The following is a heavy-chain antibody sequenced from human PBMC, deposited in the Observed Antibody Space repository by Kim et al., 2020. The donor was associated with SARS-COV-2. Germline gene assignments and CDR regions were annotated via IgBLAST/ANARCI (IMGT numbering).Heavy chain of an antibody. CDR1: GFSLSNARMG. CDR2: LFSNDEK. J-gene: IGHJ6*02. CDR3: ARISLERAIFGVVRYGMDV. V-gene: IGHV2-26*01. Sequence: SGPTLVNPTETLTLTCTVSGFSLSNARMGVSWIRQPPGKALEWLAHLFSNDEKSYSTSLKSRLTISKDTSKSQVVLTMTNMDPVDTATYYCARISLERAIFGVVRYGMDVWGQGTTVTVSS. D-gene: IGHD3-3*01.